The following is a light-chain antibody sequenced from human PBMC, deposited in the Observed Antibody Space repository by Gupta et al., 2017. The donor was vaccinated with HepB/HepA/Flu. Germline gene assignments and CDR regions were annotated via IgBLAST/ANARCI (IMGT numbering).Light chain of an antibody. CDR3: AAWDDSLSRPV. CDR2: RNN. CDR1: SSNIGGNY. J-gene: IGLJ3*02. Sequence: QSVLTQVPSASGTPGQRVSISCSGDSSNIGGNYAYWFQKVPGRAPKVLIYRNNERPSGVPDRFSGSKSGTSVSLAISGLRSEDEAEYFCAAWDDSLSRPVFGGETRLTVL. V-gene: IGLV1-47*01.